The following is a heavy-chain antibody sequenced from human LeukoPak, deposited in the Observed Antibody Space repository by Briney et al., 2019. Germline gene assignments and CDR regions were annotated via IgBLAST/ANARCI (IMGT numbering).Heavy chain of an antibody. D-gene: IGHD3-16*01. V-gene: IGHV3-23*01. Sequence: GGSLRLSCAASGFTFSSYAMSWVRQAPGKGLEWVSAISGSGGSTYYADSVKGRFTISRDNSKNTLYLQMNSLRAEDTAVYYCANGGSQYWGYYYYYGMDVWGQGTTVTVSS. CDR3: ANGGSQYWGYYYYYGMDV. CDR1: GFTFSSYA. CDR2: ISGSGGST. J-gene: IGHJ6*02.